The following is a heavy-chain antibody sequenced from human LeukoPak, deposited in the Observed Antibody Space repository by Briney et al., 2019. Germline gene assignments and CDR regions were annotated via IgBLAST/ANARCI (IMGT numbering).Heavy chain of an antibody. CDR1: GFTFDNYA. V-gene: IGHV3-9*01. CDR2: ISWNSGTI. CDR3: ARAYKDRSLAGKKEFFQH. D-gene: IGHD6-19*01. J-gene: IGHJ1*01. Sequence: GGSLRLSCAASGFTFDNYAMNWVRQVPGKGLGWISLISWNSGTIGYADSVKGRFTISRDNANNFLYLQMNSLRAEDTALYYCARAYKDRSLAGKKEFFQHWGQGTLVTVSS.